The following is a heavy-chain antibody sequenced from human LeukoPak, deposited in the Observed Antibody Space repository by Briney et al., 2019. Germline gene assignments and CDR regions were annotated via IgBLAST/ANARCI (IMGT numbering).Heavy chain of an antibody. J-gene: IGHJ5*02. CDR3: TAVAGSGGFDP. Sequence: ASVKVSCKASGYTFTGYFMHWVRQAPGQGLEWMGIINPSGGSTTYAQKFQGRVTMTRDTSTSTVYMDLSSLTSEDTAVYYCTAVAGSGGFDPWGQGTLVTVSS. D-gene: IGHD6-19*01. CDR1: GYTFTGYF. CDR2: INPSGGST. V-gene: IGHV1-46*01.